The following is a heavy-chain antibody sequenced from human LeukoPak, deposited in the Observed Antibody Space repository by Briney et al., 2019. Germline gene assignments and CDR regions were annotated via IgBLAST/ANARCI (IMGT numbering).Heavy chain of an antibody. V-gene: IGHV3-23*01. Sequence: TGESLRLSCAASGFTFSSYAMSWVRQAPGQGLEWVSAISGSGGSTYYADSVKGRFTISRDNSKNTLYLQMNSLRAKDTAVYYCAKDAVLLWFGELPSSNYFDYWGEGAMVTVCS. D-gene: IGHD3-10*01. CDR3: AKDAVLLWFGELPSSNYFDY. J-gene: IGHJ4*02. CDR1: GFTFSSYA. CDR2: ISGSGGST.